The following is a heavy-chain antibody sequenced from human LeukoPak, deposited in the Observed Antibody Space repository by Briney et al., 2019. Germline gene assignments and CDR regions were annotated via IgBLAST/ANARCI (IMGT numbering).Heavy chain of an antibody. Sequence: PGGSLRLSCAASGFTFSSYSMNWVRQAPGKGLEWVSSISSSSSYIHYADSVKGRFTISRDNAKNSLYQQMNSLRAEDTAVYYCARLRRDGYNWGSGFVYYYYMDVWGKGTTVTVSS. CDR3: ARLRRDGYNWGSGFVYYYYMDV. D-gene: IGHD5-24*01. CDR2: ISSSSSYI. J-gene: IGHJ6*03. V-gene: IGHV3-21*01. CDR1: GFTFSSYS.